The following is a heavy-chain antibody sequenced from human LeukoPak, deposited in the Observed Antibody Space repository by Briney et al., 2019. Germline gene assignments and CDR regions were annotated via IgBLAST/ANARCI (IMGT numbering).Heavy chain of an antibody. V-gene: IGHV4-30-4*01. D-gene: IGHD3-22*01. CDR2: IYCSGST. CDR3: ARDPAGGYYDSSGYPNGGYFDY. Sequence: SETLSLTCTVSGGSISSGDYYWSWIRQPPGKGLEWIGYIYCSGSTYYNPSLKSRVTISVDTSKNQFSLKLSSVTAADTAVYYCARDPAGGYYDSSGYPNGGYFDYWGQGTLVTVSS. J-gene: IGHJ4*02. CDR1: GGSISSGDYY.